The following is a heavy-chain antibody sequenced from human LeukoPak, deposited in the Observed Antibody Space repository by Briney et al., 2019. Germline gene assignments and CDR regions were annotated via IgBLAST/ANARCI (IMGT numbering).Heavy chain of an antibody. J-gene: IGHJ5*01. CDR3: ARQPYVGFGEPRGWIDS. Sequence: GESLKISCKASGYNFNNYWIDWVRHMPGRGLEWMGIIYPGDSDTRYSPSFQGQVTFSADKSISTVYLHWSSLEASDTAMYYCARQPYVGFGEPRGWIDSWGQGTLVIVSS. D-gene: IGHD3-10*01. CDR2: IYPGDSDT. V-gene: IGHV5-51*01. CDR1: GYNFNNYW.